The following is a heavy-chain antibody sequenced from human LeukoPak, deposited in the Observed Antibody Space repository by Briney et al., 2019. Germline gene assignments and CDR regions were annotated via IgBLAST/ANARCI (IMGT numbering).Heavy chain of an antibody. V-gene: IGHV3-11*04. CDR1: GFTFSDYY. Sequence: PGGSLRHSCAASGFTFSDYYMSWIRQAPGKGLEWVSYISSSGSTIYYADSVKGRFTISRDNAKNSLYLQMNSLRAEDTAVYYCARSLQWLVPDAFDIWGQGTMVTVSS. J-gene: IGHJ3*02. D-gene: IGHD6-19*01. CDR2: ISSSGSTI. CDR3: ARSLQWLVPDAFDI.